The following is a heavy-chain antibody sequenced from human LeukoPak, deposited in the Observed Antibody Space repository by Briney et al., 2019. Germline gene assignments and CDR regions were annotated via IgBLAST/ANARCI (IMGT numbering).Heavy chain of an antibody. CDR1: GYSFNSYW. Sequence: GESLKISCKGSGYSFNSYWIDWVRQKPGKGLEWMGMIYPGDSDTRYSPSFQGQVTISADKSISTAYLQWSSLKASDTAMYYCARHRGSGYSEIDYWGQGTLVTVSS. V-gene: IGHV5-51*01. CDR3: ARHRGSGYSEIDY. CDR2: IYPGDSDT. D-gene: IGHD3-9*01. J-gene: IGHJ4*02.